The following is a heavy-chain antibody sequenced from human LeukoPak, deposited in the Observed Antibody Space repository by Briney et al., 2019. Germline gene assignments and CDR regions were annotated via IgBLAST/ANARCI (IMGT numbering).Heavy chain of an antibody. CDR1: GFTFSTYE. CDR2: ISTSGSSI. J-gene: IGHJ4*02. V-gene: IGHV3-48*03. Sequence: GGSLRLSCAASGFTFSTYEINWVRQAPGKGLEWLSHISTSGSSIHYADSVKGRFTISRDNAKNSLYLQMNSLRVEDTAVYYCARGVVTAILRYDYWGQGTLVTVSS. CDR3: ARGVVTAILRYDY. D-gene: IGHD2-21*02.